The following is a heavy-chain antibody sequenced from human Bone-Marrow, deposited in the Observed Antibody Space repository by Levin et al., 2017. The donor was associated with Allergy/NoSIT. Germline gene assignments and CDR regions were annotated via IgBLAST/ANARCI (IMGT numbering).Heavy chain of an antibody. CDR1: GLSIEDYA. Sequence: SLKISCSVSGLSIEDYAMHWVRQVPGKGLQWVAGINWNSDQIAYEDSVQGRFTISRDNAKHSLFLQMSSLRVDDTAVYYCSALASRPYWGQGTLVTVSS. D-gene: IGHD6-6*01. CDR2: INWNSDQI. V-gene: IGHV3-9*01. J-gene: IGHJ4*02. CDR3: SALASRPY.